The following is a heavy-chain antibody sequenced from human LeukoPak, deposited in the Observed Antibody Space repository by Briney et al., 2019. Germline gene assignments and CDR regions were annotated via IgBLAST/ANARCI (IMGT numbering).Heavy chain of an antibody. J-gene: IGHJ3*02. CDR2: IYHSGST. CDR3: ARERNVDIAATGAFDI. D-gene: IGHD5-12*01. V-gene: IGHV4-30-2*01. Sequence: SETPSLTCAVSGGSISSGGYSWSWIRQPPGKGLEWIGYIYHSGSTYYNPSLKSRVTISVDRSKNQFSLKLSSVTAADTAVYYCARERNVDIAATGAFDIWGQGTMVTVSS. CDR1: GGSISSGGYS.